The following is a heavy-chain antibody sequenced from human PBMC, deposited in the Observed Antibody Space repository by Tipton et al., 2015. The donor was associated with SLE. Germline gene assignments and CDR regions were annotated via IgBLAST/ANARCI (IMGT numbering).Heavy chain of an antibody. CDR1: GFTFSSYW. J-gene: IGHJ3*02. CDR3: ARDPLAAALAFDI. V-gene: IGHV3-7*03. Sequence: SLRLSCAASGFTFSSYWMSWVRQAPGKGLEWVANIKQDGSEKYYVDSVKGRFTISRDNAKSSLYLHMNSLRAEDTAVYYCARDPLAAALAFDIWGQGTMVTVSS. D-gene: IGHD6-13*01. CDR2: IKQDGSEK.